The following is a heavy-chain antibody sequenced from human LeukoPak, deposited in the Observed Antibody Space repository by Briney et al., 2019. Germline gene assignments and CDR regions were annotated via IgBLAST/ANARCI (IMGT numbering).Heavy chain of an antibody. CDR3: AREPLDGYPGY. J-gene: IGHJ4*02. CDR2: ISSSSSYI. Sequence: GGSLRLSCAASGFTFSSYSMNWVRQAPGKGLEWVSSISSSSSYIYYADSVKGRFTISRDNAKNSLYLQVNSLRAEDTAVYYCAREPLDGYPGYWGQGTLVTVSS. V-gene: IGHV3-21*01. D-gene: IGHD5-24*01. CDR1: GFTFSSYS.